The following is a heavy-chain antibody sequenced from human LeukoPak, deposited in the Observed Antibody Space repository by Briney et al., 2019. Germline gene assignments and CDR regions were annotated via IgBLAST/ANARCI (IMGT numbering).Heavy chain of an antibody. CDR1: GYTFTGYY. D-gene: IGHD3-22*01. V-gene: IGHV1-2*02. Sequence: GASVKLSCKASGYTFTGYYMHWVRQAPGQGLERMGWINPNSGGTNYAQKFQGRVTMTRDTSISTAYMELSRLRSDDTAVYYCASKGGYDSSGYLFDYWGQGTLVTVSS. CDR2: INPNSGGT. J-gene: IGHJ4*02. CDR3: ASKGGYDSSGYLFDY.